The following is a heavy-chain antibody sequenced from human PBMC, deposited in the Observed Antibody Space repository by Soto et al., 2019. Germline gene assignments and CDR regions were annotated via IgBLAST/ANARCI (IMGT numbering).Heavy chain of an antibody. J-gene: IGHJ4*02. CDR2: ISSTTNYI. Sequence: AGGSLTLSCAASGFTFTRYSMNWVRQAPGKGLEWVASISSTTNYIYYGDSMKGRFTISRDNAKNSLYLEMTSLRAEDTAVYYCARESEDLTSNFDYWGQGTLVTVSS. CDR3: ARESEDLTSNFDY. CDR1: GFTFTRYS. V-gene: IGHV3-21*06.